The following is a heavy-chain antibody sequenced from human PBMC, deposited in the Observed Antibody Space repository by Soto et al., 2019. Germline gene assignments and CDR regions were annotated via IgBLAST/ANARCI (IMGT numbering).Heavy chain of an antibody. CDR2: ISAYNGNT. V-gene: IGHV1-18*01. D-gene: IGHD3-3*01. CDR3: ARAPGGYDFWSGYYNYYYGMDV. CDR1: GYTFTSYG. Sequence: ASVKVSCKASGYTFTSYGISWVLQAPGQGLEWMGWISAYNGNTNYAQKLQGRVTMTTDTSTSTAYMELRSLRSDDTAVYYCARAPGGYDFWSGYYNYYYGMDVWGQGTTVTISS. J-gene: IGHJ6*02.